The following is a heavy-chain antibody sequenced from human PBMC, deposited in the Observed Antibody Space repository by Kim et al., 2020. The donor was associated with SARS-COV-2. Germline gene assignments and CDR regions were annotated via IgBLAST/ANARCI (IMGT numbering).Heavy chain of an antibody. V-gene: IGHV4-59*01. CDR3: ASRSGSYRFDY. J-gene: IGHJ4*02. Sequence: TNSSPSLMRRVTISVDTSKNQFSLNLSSGTAADTAVYYCASRSGSYRFDYWGQGTLVTVSS. D-gene: IGHD1-26*01. CDR2: T.